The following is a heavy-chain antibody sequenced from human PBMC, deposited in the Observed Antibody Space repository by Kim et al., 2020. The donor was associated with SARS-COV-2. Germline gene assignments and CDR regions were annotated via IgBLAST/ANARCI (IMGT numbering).Heavy chain of an antibody. CDR2: INPNSGGT. CDR1: GYTFTGYY. J-gene: IGHJ6*02. Sequence: ASVKVSCKASGYTFTGYYMHWVRQAPGQGLEWMGWINPNSGGTNYAQKFQGWVTMTRDTSISTAYMELSRLRSDDTAVYYCAREMATITGNYYYGMDVWGQGTTVIVSS. D-gene: IGHD5-12*01. CDR3: AREMATITGNYYYGMDV. V-gene: IGHV1-2*04.